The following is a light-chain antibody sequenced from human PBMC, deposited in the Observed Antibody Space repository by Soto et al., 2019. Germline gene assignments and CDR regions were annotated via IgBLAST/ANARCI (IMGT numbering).Light chain of an antibody. CDR2: EVS. J-gene: IGLJ3*02. Sequence: QSALTQPASVSGSPGQSITISCTGTSSDVGGYNYVSWYQHHPGKAPKLMIYEVSNRPSGVSNRFSGSKSGNTASLTISGLHAEDEAYYYCNSYASTTNWVFGGGTKLTVL. V-gene: IGLV2-14*01. CDR1: SSDVGGYNY. CDR3: NSYASTTNWV.